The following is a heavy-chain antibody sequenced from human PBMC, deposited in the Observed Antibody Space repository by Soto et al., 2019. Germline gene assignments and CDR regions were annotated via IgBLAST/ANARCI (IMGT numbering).Heavy chain of an antibody. CDR1: GDTVSSNSVA. J-gene: IGHJ6*02. D-gene: IGHD2-15*01. V-gene: IGHV6-1*01. CDR2: TYYRSRWYS. Sequence: SQTLSLTCVGSGDTVSSNSVAWSWVRQSPSRGLEWLGRTYYRSRWYSDYAVSVRSRIDINADTSKNQVSLQLNSVTPEDTAVYYCARSEEDSDYYYGMDVWGQGTTVTAP. CDR3: ARSEEDSDYYYGMDV.